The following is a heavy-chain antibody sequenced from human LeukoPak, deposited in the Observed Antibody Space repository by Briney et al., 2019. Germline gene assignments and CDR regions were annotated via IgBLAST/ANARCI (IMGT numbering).Heavy chain of an antibody. CDR2: ISSSSSTI. Sequence: GGSLRLSCAASGFTFSSYAMSWVRQAPGKGLEWISYISSSSSTIDFADSVKGRFTISRDNARNSVYLQMNSLRAEDTAVYYCARVHTSSYAADLWGQGTLVTVSS. J-gene: IGHJ5*02. CDR3: ARVHTSSYAADL. V-gene: IGHV3-48*04. D-gene: IGHD3-22*01. CDR1: GFTFSSYA.